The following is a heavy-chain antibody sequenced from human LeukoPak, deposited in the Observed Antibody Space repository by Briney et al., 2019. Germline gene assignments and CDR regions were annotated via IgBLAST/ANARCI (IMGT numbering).Heavy chain of an antibody. CDR2: VSHRGIT. CDR3: VRDGGPNNYWFDP. Sequence: PSETLSLTCTVSGGSISGYYWGWIRQPPGKGLEWIGEVSHRGITNYKPSLKSRASISIDTSKSQISLKLSSVTAADTALYYCVRDGGPNNYWFDPWGQGTLVTVSS. D-gene: IGHD4-23*01. CDR1: GGSISGYY. J-gene: IGHJ5*02. V-gene: IGHV4-34*01.